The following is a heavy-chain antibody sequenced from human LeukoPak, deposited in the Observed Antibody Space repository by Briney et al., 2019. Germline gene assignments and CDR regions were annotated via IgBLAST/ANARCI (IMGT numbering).Heavy chain of an antibody. D-gene: IGHD2-15*01. CDR3: ASAPGYCSGGSCYEDFGY. J-gene: IGHJ4*02. V-gene: IGHV1-18*01. Sequence: PGASVKVSCKAFGYTFTSYGISWVRQAPGQGLEWMGWISAYNDNTNYAQKLQGRVTMTTDTSTSTAYMELRSLRSDDTAVYYCASAPGYCSGGSCYEDFGYWGQGTLVTVSS. CDR1: GYTFTSYG. CDR2: ISAYNDNT.